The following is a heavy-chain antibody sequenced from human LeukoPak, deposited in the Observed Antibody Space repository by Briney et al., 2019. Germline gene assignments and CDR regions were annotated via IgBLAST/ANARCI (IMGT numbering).Heavy chain of an antibody. Sequence: GGSLRLSCAASGFTFNVYSMNWVRQAPGKGLEWVSFISSSLDSNIYYAGSVKGRFTISRDNAKNSLYLQMNSLRAEDTAVYYCARGVRDILSGYYTDYYFYYMDVWGKGTTVTVSS. J-gene: IGHJ6*03. CDR1: GFTFNVYS. CDR3: ARGVRDILSGYYTDYYFYYMDV. V-gene: IGHV3-48*01. CDR2: ISSSLDSNI. D-gene: IGHD3-9*01.